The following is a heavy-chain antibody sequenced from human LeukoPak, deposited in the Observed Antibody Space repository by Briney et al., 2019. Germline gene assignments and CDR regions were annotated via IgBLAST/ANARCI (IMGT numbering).Heavy chain of an antibody. Sequence: SETLSLTCTVSGASISSYYWSWVRQPPGKGLEWIGYIYYSGSTNYNPSLKSRVTVSVDTSKNQFSLNLTSLTAADTAVYYCAKGGKGFPLGLRFDSWGQGTLVSVSS. CDR1: GASISSYY. V-gene: IGHV4-59*01. D-gene: IGHD2-21*01. CDR3: AKGGKGFPLGLRFDS. J-gene: IGHJ4*02. CDR2: IYYSGST.